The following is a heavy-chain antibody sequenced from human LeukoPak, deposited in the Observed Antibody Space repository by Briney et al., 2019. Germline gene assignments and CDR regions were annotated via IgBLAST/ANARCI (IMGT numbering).Heavy chain of an antibody. CDR1: GFPVSGYY. J-gene: IGHJ4*02. Sequence: GGSLRLSXAASGFPVSGYYMSWVRQPPGKGLDWVSVIYSGGTTYDADSVKGRFTISRDESKNMLYLQMNSLRAEDTAIYYCARMSISSGYYVDYWGQGTLVTVSS. CDR2: IYSGGTT. CDR3: ARMSISSGYYVDY. V-gene: IGHV3-53*01. D-gene: IGHD3-22*01.